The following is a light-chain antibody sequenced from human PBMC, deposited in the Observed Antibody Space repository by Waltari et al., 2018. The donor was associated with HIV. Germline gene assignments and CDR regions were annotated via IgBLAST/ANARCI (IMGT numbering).Light chain of an antibody. CDR3: SSYTSSSTFVV. J-gene: IGLJ2*01. Sequence: QSALTQPPSVSGSPGQSVTISCTGTSSDVGNYNRVSWYQQPPGSAPKLMIYEVSTRPSGFPHRFSGSKSGNTASLTISGLQAEDEADYYCSSYTSSSTFVVFGGGTKLTVL. V-gene: IGLV2-18*02. CDR1: SSDVGNYNR. CDR2: EVS.